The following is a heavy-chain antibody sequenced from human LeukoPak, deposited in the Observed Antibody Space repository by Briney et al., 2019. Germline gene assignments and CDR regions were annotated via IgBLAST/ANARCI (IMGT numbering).Heavy chain of an antibody. V-gene: IGHV3-48*03. D-gene: IGHD2-15*01. Sequence: GGSLRLSCAASGFTFGSYEMNWVRQAPGKGLEWVSYISSSGSTIYYADSVKGRFTISRDNAKNSLYLQMNSLRAEDTAVYYCARDLGGTGGYFDYWGQGTLVTVSS. J-gene: IGHJ4*02. CDR3: ARDLGGTGGYFDY. CDR2: ISSSGSTI. CDR1: GFTFGSYE.